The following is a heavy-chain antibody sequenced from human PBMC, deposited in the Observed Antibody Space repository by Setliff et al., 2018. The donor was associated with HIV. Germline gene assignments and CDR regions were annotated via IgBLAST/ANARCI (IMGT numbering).Heavy chain of an antibody. CDR3: AKDEAHYYYHYMDV. J-gene: IGHJ6*03. CDR2: TSYDGTNK. D-gene: IGHD3-10*01. V-gene: IGHV3-30*18. Sequence: PGGSLRLSCAASGFTFSGYGMHWVRQAPGKGLEWVAITSYDGTNKYYADSVKGWFTISRDNSKNTLFLQMNSLRGEDTAVYYCAKDEAHYYYHYMDVWGKGTTVTVSS. CDR1: GFTFSGYG.